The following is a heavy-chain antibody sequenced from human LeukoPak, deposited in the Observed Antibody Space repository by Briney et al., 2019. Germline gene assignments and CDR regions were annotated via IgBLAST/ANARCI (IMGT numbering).Heavy chain of an antibody. D-gene: IGHD3-3*01. Sequence: GGSLRLSCAASGFTFSTYGMHWARQAPGKGLEWVAFIRYDGSNQYYADSVKGRFTISRDNSKNTLYLQMNSLRAEDTAVYYCAKDRLSFGVVTNSRFDYWGQGTLVTVSS. J-gene: IGHJ4*02. CDR1: GFTFSTYG. CDR3: AKDRLSFGVVTNSRFDY. CDR2: IRYDGSNQ. V-gene: IGHV3-30*02.